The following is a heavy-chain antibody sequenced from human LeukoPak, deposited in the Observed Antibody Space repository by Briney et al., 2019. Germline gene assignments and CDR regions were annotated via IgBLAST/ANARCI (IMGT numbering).Heavy chain of an antibody. V-gene: IGHV4-59*08. Sequence: SETLSLTCIVSGGSISSYSWSWIRQPPGKGLEWIGSIYYSGSTNYNPSLKSRFTMSVDTSKNQFSLKLNSVTAADTAVYYCARHGGESIVAMILHAFDIWGQGTMVTVSS. J-gene: IGHJ3*02. CDR3: ARHGGESIVAMILHAFDI. CDR1: GGSISSYS. D-gene: IGHD5-12*01. CDR2: IYYSGST.